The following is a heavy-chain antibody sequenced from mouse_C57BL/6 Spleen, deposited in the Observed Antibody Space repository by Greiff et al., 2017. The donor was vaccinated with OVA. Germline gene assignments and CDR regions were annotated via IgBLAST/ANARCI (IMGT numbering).Heavy chain of an antibody. CDR3: ASYYGSSPPGYFDV. D-gene: IGHD1-1*01. J-gene: IGHJ1*03. CDR2: IDPSDSYT. Sequence: VQLQQPGAELVRPGTSVKLSCKASGYTFTSYWMHWVKQRPGQGLEWIGVIDPSDSYTNYNQKFKGKATLTVDTSSSTAYMQLSSLTSEDSAVYYCASYYGSSPPGYFDVWGTGTTVTVSS. CDR1: GYTFTSYW. V-gene: IGHV1-59*01.